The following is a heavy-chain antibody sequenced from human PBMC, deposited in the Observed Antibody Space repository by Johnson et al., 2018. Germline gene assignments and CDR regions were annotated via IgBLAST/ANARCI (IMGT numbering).Heavy chain of an antibody. Sequence: QVQLVESGPGLVKPSETLSLTCTVSGDSIRPYYWTWIRQPPGKGLEWIGYIFYSGSTNYNPSLKSRVTISLDTSKNQFSLRLGSVTAAEEGVYFCAGGHRDVDVWGKGTTVIVSS. CDR3: AGGHRDVDV. J-gene: IGHJ6*04. CDR2: IFYSGST. CDR1: GDSIRPYY. D-gene: IGHD3-10*01. V-gene: IGHV4-59*01.